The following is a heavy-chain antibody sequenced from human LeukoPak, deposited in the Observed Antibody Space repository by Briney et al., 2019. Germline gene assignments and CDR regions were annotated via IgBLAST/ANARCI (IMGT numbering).Heavy chain of an antibody. V-gene: IGHV3-21*01. CDR1: GFTFSSYS. CDR3: ARWRSSPQYYFDY. CDR2: ISSSSSYI. D-gene: IGHD6-13*01. Sequence: GGSLRLSCAASGFTFSSYSMKWVRQAPGKGLEWVSSISSSSSYIYYADSVKGRFTISRDNAKNSLYLQMNSLRAEDTAVYYCARWRSSPQYYFDYWGQGTLVTVSS. J-gene: IGHJ4*02.